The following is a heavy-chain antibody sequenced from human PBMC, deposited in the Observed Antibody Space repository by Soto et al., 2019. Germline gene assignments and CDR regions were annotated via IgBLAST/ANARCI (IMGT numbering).Heavy chain of an antibody. CDR1: GGSISSSSYY. CDR3: ARLGNTIFGVVISPPDY. CDR2: IYYSGST. V-gene: IGHV4-39*01. Sequence: SETLSLTCTVSGGSISSSSYYFCWIRQPPWRGLELIGSIYYSGSTYYNPSLKSRVTISVDTSKNQFSLKLSSVTAADTAVYYCARLGNTIFGVVISPPDYWGQGTLVTVSS. J-gene: IGHJ4*02. D-gene: IGHD3-3*01.